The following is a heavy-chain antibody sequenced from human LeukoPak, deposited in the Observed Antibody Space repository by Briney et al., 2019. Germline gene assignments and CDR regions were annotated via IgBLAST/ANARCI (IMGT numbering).Heavy chain of an antibody. CDR1: GFTFSSYA. Sequence: GGSLRLSCAASGFTFSSYAMHWVRQAPGKGLEFVSAITTNGGDTYYANSVKGRFTISRDNSNNTLYLQMGSLRAEDMAVYYCARGAGGYFDYWGQGILVTVSS. V-gene: IGHV3-64*01. CDR2: ITTNGGDT. D-gene: IGHD3-10*01. CDR3: ARGAGGYFDY. J-gene: IGHJ4*02.